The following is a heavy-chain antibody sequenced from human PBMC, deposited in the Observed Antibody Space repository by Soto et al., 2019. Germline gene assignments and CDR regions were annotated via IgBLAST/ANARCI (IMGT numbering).Heavy chain of an antibody. CDR1: GFTFSGSS. J-gene: IGHJ4*02. D-gene: IGHD4-17*01. CDR3: ARGRNGDYETSPIFFDL. V-gene: IGHV3-73*01. CDR2: IRNKANSYAT. Sequence: GGSLRLSCAASGFTFSGSSVHWVRQASGKGLEWVGRIRNKANSYATAYAASVRGRFTISRDDSKNTAFLQMNSLNTEDTAVYYCARGRNGDYETSPIFFDLWGQGTLVTVSS.